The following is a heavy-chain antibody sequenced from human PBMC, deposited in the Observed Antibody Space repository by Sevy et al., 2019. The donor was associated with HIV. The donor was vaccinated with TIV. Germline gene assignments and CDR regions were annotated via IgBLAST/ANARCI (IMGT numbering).Heavy chain of an antibody. CDR3: AKWDADRRWFFDY. D-gene: IGHD1-26*01. CDR2: ISSSSSYV. Sequence: GGSLRLSCVASGFIFSSYEMNWVRQAPGKGLEWVSSISSSSSYVYHADSVKGRFTISRDNAKNSLYLQMNSLRAEDTAVYYCAKWDADRRWFFDYWGQGTLVTVSS. V-gene: IGHV3-21*06. J-gene: IGHJ4*02. CDR1: GFIFSSYE.